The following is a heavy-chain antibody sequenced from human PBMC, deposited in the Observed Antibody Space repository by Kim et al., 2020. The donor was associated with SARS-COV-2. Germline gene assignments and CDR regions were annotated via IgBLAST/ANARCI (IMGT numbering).Heavy chain of an antibody. Sequence: GGSLRLSCAASGFTFSSSAMHWVRQAPGKGLEWVAVTSFDGSDKYYADSVKGRFTISRDNSKNTLYLQMNSLRAEDTAVYFCAKDLWRRAPAMTADHWGQGTLVAVSS. D-gene: IGHD2-21*02. CDR3: AKDLWRRAPAMTADH. CDR1: GFTFSSSA. J-gene: IGHJ4*02. V-gene: IGHV3-30*18. CDR2: TSFDGSDK.